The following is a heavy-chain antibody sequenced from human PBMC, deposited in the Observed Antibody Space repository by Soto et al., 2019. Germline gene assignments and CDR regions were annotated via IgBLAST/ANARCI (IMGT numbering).Heavy chain of an antibody. D-gene: IGHD3-22*01. J-gene: IGHJ3*02. V-gene: IGHV3-23*01. CDR3: AKPYDSSGYYLIGAFDI. CDR1: GFTFSSYA. CDR2: ISGSGGST. Sequence: GGSLRLSCAASGFTFSSYAMSWVRQAPGKGLEWVSAISGSGGSTYYADSVKGRFTISRDNSKNTLYLQMNSLRAEDTAVYYCAKPYDSSGYYLIGAFDIWGQGTMVTVSS.